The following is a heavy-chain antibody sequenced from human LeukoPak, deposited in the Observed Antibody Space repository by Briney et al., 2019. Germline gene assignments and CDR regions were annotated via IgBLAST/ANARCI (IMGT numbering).Heavy chain of an antibody. V-gene: IGHV7-4-1*02. J-gene: IGHJ4*02. D-gene: IGHD3-16*01. CDR1: GYTFTSYD. CDR3: ARGGIGDPLRGDY. CDR2: INTNTGNP. Sequence: ASVKVSCKASGYTFTSYDINWVRQAPGQGLEWMGWINTNTGNPTYAQGFTGRFVLSLDTSVSTAYLQIRSLKAEDTAVYYCARGGIGDPLRGDYWGQGTLVTVSS.